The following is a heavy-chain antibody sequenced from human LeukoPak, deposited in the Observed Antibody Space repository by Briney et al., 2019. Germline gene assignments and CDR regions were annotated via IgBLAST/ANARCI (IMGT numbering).Heavy chain of an antibody. V-gene: IGHV1-24*01. CDR2: FDPEHGET. D-gene: IGHD3-22*01. J-gene: IGHJ3*02. Sequence: ASVKVSCKVSGYTLTELSMHWVRQAPGKGLEWMGGFDPEHGETIYAQKFQGRVTMTEDTSTDTAYMELSSLRSEDTAVYYCATRLYYYDSSGYAFDIWGQGTMDTVSS. CDR1: GYTLTELS. CDR3: ATRLYYYDSSGYAFDI.